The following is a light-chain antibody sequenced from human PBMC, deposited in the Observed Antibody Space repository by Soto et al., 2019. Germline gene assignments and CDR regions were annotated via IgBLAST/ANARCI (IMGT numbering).Light chain of an antibody. CDR2: DAS. CDR3: QQRSNWIT. Sequence: EIVLTQSPGTLSLSPGARATLSCRASQSVSSYLARYQQKPGKAPRLLIYDASNGATGIPARLSGSGSGTDFTLTISSLEPEDFAVYHCQQRSNWITFGQGTRLEIK. CDR1: QSVSSY. V-gene: IGKV3-11*01. J-gene: IGKJ5*01.